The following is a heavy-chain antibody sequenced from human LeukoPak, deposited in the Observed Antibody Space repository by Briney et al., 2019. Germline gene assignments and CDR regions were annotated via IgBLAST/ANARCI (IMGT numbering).Heavy chain of an antibody. V-gene: IGHV5-51*01. CDR3: ARRKFSDTWFDP. CDR1: EYDFANYW. D-gene: IGHD1-14*01. Sequence: GESLRISCKGSEYDFANYWIGWVRQMPGKGLEWMGIVYPAGSNIHYSPSFQGQVTMSVDRSISTAYLQWTGLKASDTAMYFCARRKFSDTWFDPWGQGTLVTVSS. CDR2: VYPAGSNI. J-gene: IGHJ5*02.